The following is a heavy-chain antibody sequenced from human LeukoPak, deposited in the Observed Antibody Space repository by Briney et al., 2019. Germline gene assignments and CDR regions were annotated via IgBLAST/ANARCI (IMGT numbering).Heavy chain of an antibody. Sequence: PGGSLRLSRAASGFTFDDYAMHWVRHAPGKGLEWVSGISWNSGSIGYADSVKGRFTISRDNAKNSLYLQMNSLRAEDTALYYCAKDFQYYDSSGYLDYWGQGTLVTVSS. CDR1: GFTFDDYA. J-gene: IGHJ4*02. CDR3: AKDFQYYDSSGYLDY. D-gene: IGHD3-22*01. CDR2: ISWNSGSI. V-gene: IGHV3-9*01.